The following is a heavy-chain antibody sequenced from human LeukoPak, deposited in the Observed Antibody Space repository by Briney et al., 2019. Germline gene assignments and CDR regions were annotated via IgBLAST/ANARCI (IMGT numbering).Heavy chain of an antibody. J-gene: IGHJ6*03. Sequence: GGSLRLSCAASGFTFSSYEMNWVRQAPGKGLEWVSYISSSGSTIYYADSVKGRFTISRDNSKNTLYLQMNSLRAEDTAVYYCAKDLIVVVPAAIEPPEVYYYYYMDVWGKGTTVTISS. D-gene: IGHD2-2*01. CDR1: GFTFSSYE. CDR3: AKDLIVVVPAAIEPPEVYYYYYMDV. CDR2: ISSSGSTI. V-gene: IGHV3-48*03.